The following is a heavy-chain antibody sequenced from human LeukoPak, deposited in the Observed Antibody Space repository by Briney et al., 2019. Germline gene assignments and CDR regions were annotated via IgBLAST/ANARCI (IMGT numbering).Heavy chain of an antibody. D-gene: IGHD2-21*01. V-gene: IGHV4-39*01. CDR2: INYSWNT. J-gene: IGHJ4*02. CDR3: GRHLWAINTFYFDN. CDR1: GGSISSRSCY. Sequence: SETLSLTCTVSGGSISSRSCYWDWIRQPPGKGLEWIGTINYSWNTQYNPSLKSRVTTSIDTSKNQFSMKLSSVTAADTAVYYCGRHLWAINTFYFDNWGQGTLVTVSS.